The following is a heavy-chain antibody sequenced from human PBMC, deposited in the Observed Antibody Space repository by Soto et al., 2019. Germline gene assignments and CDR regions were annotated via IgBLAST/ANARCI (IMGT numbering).Heavy chain of an antibody. V-gene: IGHV3-13*01. CDR2: IGTAGDT. D-gene: IGHD2-15*01. Sequence: EVQLVESGGGLVQPGGSLRLSCAASGFSFSSYDIQWVRQAAGKGLEWVSAIGTAGDTHYSGSVKGRFTISRENAKDSSYLQMNSLRVEDTAVYYCARDPSGWGLDAWGQGTTVTISS. CDR1: GFSFSSYD. J-gene: IGHJ6*02. CDR3: ARDPSGWGLDA.